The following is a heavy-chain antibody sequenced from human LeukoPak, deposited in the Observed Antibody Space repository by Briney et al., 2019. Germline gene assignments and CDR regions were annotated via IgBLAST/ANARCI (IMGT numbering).Heavy chain of an antibody. CDR1: GFIFSNYG. D-gene: IGHD1-26*01. CDR3: AKERERWLAPFDY. V-gene: IGHV3-23*01. J-gene: IGHJ4*02. Sequence: PGGSLRLSCAASGFIFSNYGMNWVRQAPGKGLEWVSAISGSGGSTYYADSVKGRFTTSRDNSKNTLYLQMNSLRAEDTAVYYCAKERERWLAPFDYWGQGTLVTVSS. CDR2: ISGSGGST.